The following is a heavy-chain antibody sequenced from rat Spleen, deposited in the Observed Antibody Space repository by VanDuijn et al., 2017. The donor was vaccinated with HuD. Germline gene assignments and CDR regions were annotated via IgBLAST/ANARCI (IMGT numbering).Heavy chain of an antibody. V-gene: IGHV5-7*01. CDR1: GFTFSNYD. Sequence: EVQLVESGGGLVQPGRSMKLSCAASGFTFSNYDMAWVRQAPRRGLDWVASITYDGFSTHYRDSVKGRFTISRDNAKSTLYLQMDSLRSDDTATYYCARRGYNNYFFDYWGRGVMVTVSA. CDR3: ARRGYNNYFFDY. D-gene: IGHD4-1*01. J-gene: IGHJ2*01. CDR2: ITYDGFST.